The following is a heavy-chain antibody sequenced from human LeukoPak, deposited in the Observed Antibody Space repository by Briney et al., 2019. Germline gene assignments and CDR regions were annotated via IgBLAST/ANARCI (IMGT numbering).Heavy chain of an antibody. Sequence: ASVKVSCRASGYTFTSYYMHWVRQAPGQGLEWMGIINPTSGSTNYEQKFQGRVTMTRDTSTSTVYMELSSLRSEDTAVYYCARELSGSYFDWGQGTLVTVSS. D-gene: IGHD1-26*01. J-gene: IGHJ4*02. V-gene: IGHV1-46*01. CDR1: GYTFTSYY. CDR3: ARELSGSYFD. CDR2: INPTSGST.